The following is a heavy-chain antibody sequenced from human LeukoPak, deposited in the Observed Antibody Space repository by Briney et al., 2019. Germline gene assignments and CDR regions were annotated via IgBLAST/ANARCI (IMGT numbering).Heavy chain of an antibody. CDR3: ARDGTLLWFGEAYFDY. J-gene: IGHJ4*02. Sequence: PSETLSLTCTVSGGSISSGSYYWSWIRQPAGKGLEWIGRIYTSGSTNYNPSLKSRVTMSVDTSKNQFSLKLSSVTAADTAVYYCARDGTLLWFGEAYFDYWGQGTLVTVSS. D-gene: IGHD3-10*01. V-gene: IGHV4-61*02. CDR2: IYTSGST. CDR1: GGSISSGSYY.